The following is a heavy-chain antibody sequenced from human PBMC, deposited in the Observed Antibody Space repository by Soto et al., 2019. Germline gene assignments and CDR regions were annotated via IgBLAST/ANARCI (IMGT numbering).Heavy chain of an antibody. CDR1: KFTFSSYV. V-gene: IGHV3-21*01. CDR2: ISSGRSYI. CDR3: AAARVYGDYYYMEV. J-gene: IGHJ6*03. Sequence: PLRVSWTASKFTFSSYVRHWVLKNPGKWLEFFSAISSGRSYIYYADSVKGRFTISRDNAKNSLYLQMNSLRAEDTAVYYCAAARVYGDYYYMEVWGKGTTVTVSS. D-gene: IGHD2-8*01.